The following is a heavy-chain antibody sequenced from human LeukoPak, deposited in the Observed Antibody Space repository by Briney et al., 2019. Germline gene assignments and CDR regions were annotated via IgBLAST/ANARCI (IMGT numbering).Heavy chain of an antibody. CDR3: AKDSIGYYKPFDF. Sequence: GGSLRLSCAASGFTFSSYAMNWVRQAPGKGLEWVSAISGSGSNTYYSDSVKGRFTISRDNSKNTLYLQMNSLRAEDTAVYYCAKDSIGYYKPFDFWGQGSLVTVSS. J-gene: IGHJ4*02. CDR1: GFTFSSYA. CDR2: ISGSGSNT. V-gene: IGHV3-23*01. D-gene: IGHD3-22*01.